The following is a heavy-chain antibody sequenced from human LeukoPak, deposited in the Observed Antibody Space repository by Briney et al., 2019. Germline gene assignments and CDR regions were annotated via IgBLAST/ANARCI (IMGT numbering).Heavy chain of an antibody. J-gene: IGHJ5*02. CDR1: GGSISTYY. CDR3: ARELLYGFDP. CDR2: IYYSGST. Sequence: PSETLSLTCTVSGGSISTYYWSWIRQPPGKGLEWLGYIYYSGSTNYNPSLKSRVTISVDTSKDQFSLKLGSVTAADTAVYYCARELLYGFDPWGQGTLVTVSS. V-gene: IGHV4-59*01. D-gene: IGHD2-2*02.